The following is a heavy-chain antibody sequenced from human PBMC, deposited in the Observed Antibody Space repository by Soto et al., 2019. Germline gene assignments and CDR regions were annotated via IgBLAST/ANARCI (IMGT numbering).Heavy chain of an antibody. J-gene: IGHJ3*02. CDR2: IIPIFGTA. Sequence: SVKVSCKASGGTFSSYAISWVRQAPGQGLEWMGGIIPIFGTANYAQKFQGRVTITADESTSTAYMELSSLRSEDTAVYYCARDRGEIKGYCSGGSCPNGAFDIWGQGTMVTVSS. CDR3: ARDRGEIKGYCSGGSCPNGAFDI. V-gene: IGHV1-69*13. CDR1: GGTFSSYA. D-gene: IGHD2-15*01.